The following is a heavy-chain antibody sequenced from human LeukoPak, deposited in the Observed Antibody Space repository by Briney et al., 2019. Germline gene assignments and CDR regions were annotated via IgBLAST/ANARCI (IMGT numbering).Heavy chain of an antibody. J-gene: IGHJ4*02. CDR1: GASIRSSGYY. Sequence: SETLSLTCTVSGASIRSSGYYWSWIRQDPAKGLEWIGYIYHSGNTYYNPSLKSRVTISLDTSKNQFSLKLRSVTAADTAVYYCARANYYDSTGHLPVVYPSDFWGQGTLVTVSS. D-gene: IGHD3-22*01. V-gene: IGHV4-31*03. CDR2: IYHSGNT. CDR3: ARANYYDSTGHLPVVYPSDF.